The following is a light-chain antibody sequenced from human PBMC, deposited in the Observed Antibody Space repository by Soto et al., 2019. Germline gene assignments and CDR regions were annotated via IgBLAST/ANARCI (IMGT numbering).Light chain of an antibody. V-gene: IGKV3-11*01. Sequence: EIVLTQSPATLSLSPGDRATLSCRASQSVSRSLTWYQQKPGQAPRLLIYDASTRATGIPPRFSGSGSGTDFTLTISSLEPEDFAVYYCQQRSNWPRTFGQGTRLEIK. J-gene: IGKJ5*01. CDR2: DAS. CDR1: QSVSRS. CDR3: QQRSNWPRT.